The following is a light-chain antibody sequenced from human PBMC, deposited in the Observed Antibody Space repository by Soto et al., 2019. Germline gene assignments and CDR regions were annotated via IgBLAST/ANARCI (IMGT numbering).Light chain of an antibody. CDR2: EVS. V-gene: IGLV2-14*01. CDR3: GSYTSSRIYV. CDR1: SSDVGGYNY. J-gene: IGLJ1*01. Sequence: QSALTQPASVSVSPGRSITISCTGTSSDVGGYNYVPWYQQHPGKAPKLMIYEVSNRPSGVPDRFSGSKSGNTASLTISGLQAEDEADYYCGSYTSSRIYVFGAGTKVTVL.